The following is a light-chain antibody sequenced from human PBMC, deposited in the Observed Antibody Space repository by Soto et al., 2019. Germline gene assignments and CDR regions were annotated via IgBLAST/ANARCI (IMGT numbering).Light chain of an antibody. V-gene: IGLV1-51*01. CDR1: ASDIGSNV. J-gene: IGLJ3*02. CDR3: VKWQSSVSVV. Sequence: QSPLTQPPSVSAAPGQKVTISCSGSASDIGSNVVCWYQQLPGTAPQLLMYDNDTPPSGSPDRFSGSKYGTSATLGISGLQHGDEAYYYCVKWQSSVSVVFGGGTQLTVL. CDR2: DND.